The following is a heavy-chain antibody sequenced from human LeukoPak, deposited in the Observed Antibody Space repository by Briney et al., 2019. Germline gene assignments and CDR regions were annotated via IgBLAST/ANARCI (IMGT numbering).Heavy chain of an antibody. Sequence: PGGSLRLSCAASGFTFSTYAMHWVRQAPGKGLEWVALISYEGSTKYYADSVKGRFTVSRDNSKNTLFLQMNSLRTEDTAVYYCAKEGSDYYDSRGYPNWFAPWGQGTLVTVSS. CDR1: GFTFSTYA. CDR3: AKEGSDYYDSRGYPNWFAP. J-gene: IGHJ5*02. V-gene: IGHV3-30-3*01. D-gene: IGHD3-22*01. CDR2: ISYEGSTK.